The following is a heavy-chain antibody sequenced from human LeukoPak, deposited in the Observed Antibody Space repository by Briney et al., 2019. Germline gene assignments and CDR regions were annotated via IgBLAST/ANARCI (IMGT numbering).Heavy chain of an antibody. CDR2: IYYSGTT. J-gene: IGHJ4*02. Sequence: ETLSLTCTVSGGSISSGSYYWGWIRQPPGRGLECIGSIYYSGTTYYNPSLKSRVTISVDTSKNQFSLKLTSVTAADTAVYYCARGGRDTGFDYWGQGTPVTVSS. CDR1: GGSISSGSYY. D-gene: IGHD5-18*01. CDR3: ARGGRDTGFDY. V-gene: IGHV4-39*01.